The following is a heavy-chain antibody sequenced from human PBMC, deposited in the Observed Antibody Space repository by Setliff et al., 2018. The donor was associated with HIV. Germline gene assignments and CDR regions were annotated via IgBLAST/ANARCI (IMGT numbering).Heavy chain of an antibody. CDR1: GFTFSSYG. CDR3: AVTGDNDY. J-gene: IGHJ4*02. Sequence: GASVKVSCAASGFTFSSYGMHWVRQAPGKGLEWVAFIRYDGSNKYYADSVKGRFTISRDNSKNTLYLQMNSLRAEDTAVYYCAVTGDNDYWGQGTLVTVSS. D-gene: IGHD7-27*01. CDR2: IRYDGSNK. V-gene: IGHV3-30*02.